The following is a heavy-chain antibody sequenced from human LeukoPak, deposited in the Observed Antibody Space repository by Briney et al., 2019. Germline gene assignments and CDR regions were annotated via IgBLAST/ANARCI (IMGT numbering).Heavy chain of an antibody. D-gene: IGHD6-19*01. J-gene: IGHJ4*02. V-gene: IGHV1-69*05. CDR2: IIPIFGTA. Sequence: SVKVSCKASGGTFSSYAISWVRQAPGQGLEWMGGIIPIFGTANYAQRFQGRVTITTDESTSTAYMELSSLRSEDTAVYYCARDSSGWYRFDYWGQGTLVTVSS. CDR1: GGTFSSYA. CDR3: ARDSSGWYRFDY.